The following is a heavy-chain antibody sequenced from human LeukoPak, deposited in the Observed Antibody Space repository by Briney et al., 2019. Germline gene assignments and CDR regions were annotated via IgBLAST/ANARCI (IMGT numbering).Heavy chain of an antibody. CDR3: GRQWLRLTSWFDP. Sequence: SETLSLTCTVSGGSISSSNYYWGWIRQPPGKGLEWIGSIYYSGSTYYNPSLKSRVTISVDTSKNQFSLKVRSVTAADTAVYYCGRQWLRLTSWFDPWSQGTLVTVSS. D-gene: IGHD5-12*01. CDR1: GGSISSSNYY. J-gene: IGHJ5*02. CDR2: IYYSGST. V-gene: IGHV4-39*01.